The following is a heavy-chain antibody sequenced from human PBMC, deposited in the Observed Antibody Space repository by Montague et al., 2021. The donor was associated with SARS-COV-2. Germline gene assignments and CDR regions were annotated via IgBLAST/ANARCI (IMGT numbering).Heavy chain of an antibody. V-gene: IGHV3-7*01. J-gene: IGHJ6*03. CDR1: GFTFSTNL. Sequence: CLRLSCAASGFTFSTNLMSWVRQAPGKGLEWVAHIKQDGSDKFYVDSVKGRFTLSTDNAKNSVYLQMDGLRPEDTAVYYCARDFYYYMDVWGKGTTVTVSS. CDR2: IKQDGSDK. CDR3: ARDFYYYMDV.